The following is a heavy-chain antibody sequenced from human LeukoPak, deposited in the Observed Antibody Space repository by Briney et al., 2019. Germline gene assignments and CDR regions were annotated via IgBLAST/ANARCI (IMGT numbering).Heavy chain of an antibody. V-gene: IGHV1-18*01. J-gene: IGHJ4*02. CDR3: ARDAEYYYDSSGYYPPFDY. CDR2: MNPNSGNT. CDR1: GYTFTSYD. Sequence: ASVKVSCKASGYTFTSYDINWVRQATGQGLEWMGWMNPNSGNTNYAQKLQGRVTMTTDTSTSTAYMELRSLRSDDTAVYYCARDAEYYYDSSGYYPPFDYWGQGTLVTVSS. D-gene: IGHD3-22*01.